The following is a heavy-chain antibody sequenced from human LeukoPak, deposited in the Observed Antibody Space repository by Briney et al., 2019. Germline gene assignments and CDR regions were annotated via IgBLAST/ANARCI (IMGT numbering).Heavy chain of an antibody. J-gene: IGHJ4*02. Sequence: SETLSLTCTVSGGSISSGSYYWSWIRQPAGKGLEWIGRIYTSGSTNYNPSLKSRVTISVDASKNQFSLKLSSVTAADTAVYYCARAFTMVRGVITPYYFDYWGQGTLVTVSS. CDR2: IYTSGST. V-gene: IGHV4-61*02. D-gene: IGHD3-10*01. CDR1: GGSISSGSYY. CDR3: ARAFTMVRGVITPYYFDY.